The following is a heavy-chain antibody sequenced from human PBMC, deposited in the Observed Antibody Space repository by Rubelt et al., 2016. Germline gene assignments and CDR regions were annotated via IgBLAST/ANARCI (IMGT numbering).Heavy chain of an antibody. D-gene: IGHD1-26*01. V-gene: IGHV3-7*01. CDR3: ARDGALEVACAYLSGLDV. J-gene: IGHJ6*02. Sequence: EVQLVESGGGLIQPGGSLRLSCAASGFTFSSYSMNWVRQAPGKGLEWVANLSQDGSEKYYVDSVKGGFTISSDNAKNSLYLQMKCLRAEDTAVDYGARDGALEVACAYLSGLDVWGQGTTVAVSS. CDR1: GFTFSSYS. CDR2: LSQDGSEK.